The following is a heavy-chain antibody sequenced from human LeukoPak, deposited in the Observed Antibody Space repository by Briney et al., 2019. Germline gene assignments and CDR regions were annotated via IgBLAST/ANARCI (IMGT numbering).Heavy chain of an antibody. CDR2: ISGSGDAT. D-gene: IGHD2-8*01. Sequence: PGGSLRLSCAAYGFTFSKYAMSWVRQAPGKGLEWVSGISGSGDATYYADSVKGRFTISRDNSKNTVYLQMNSLRAEDTAVYYCAKSYVNFYYGMDVWGQGTTVTVSS. CDR3: AKSYVNFYYGMDV. CDR1: GFTFSKYA. V-gene: IGHV3-23*01. J-gene: IGHJ6*02.